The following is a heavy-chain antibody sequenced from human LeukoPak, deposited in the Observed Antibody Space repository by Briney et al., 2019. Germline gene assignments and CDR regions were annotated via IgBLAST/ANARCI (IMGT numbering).Heavy chain of an antibody. D-gene: IGHD1-26*01. CDR2: TRSKAYGGTT. V-gene: IGHV3-49*04. CDR1: GFTFSSYE. J-gene: IGHJ4*02. CDR3: TRGGSYYGDY. Sequence: GGSLRLSCAASGFTFSSYEMSWVRQAPGKGLEWVGFTRSKAYGGTTEYAASVKGRFTISRDDSKSIAYLQMNSLKTEDTAVYYCTRGGSYYGDYWGQGTLVTVSS.